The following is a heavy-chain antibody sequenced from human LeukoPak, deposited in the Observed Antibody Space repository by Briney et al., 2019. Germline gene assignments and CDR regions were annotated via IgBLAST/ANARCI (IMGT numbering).Heavy chain of an antibody. CDR3: ARDSHRYCSSTSCPSRDYYMDV. D-gene: IGHD2-2*01. V-gene: IGHV4-34*01. CDR2: INHRGST. Sequence: SSETLSLTCAVYGGSFSGYYWSWIRQPPGKGLEWIGEINHRGSTNYNPSLKSRVTMSIDTSKNQFSLKLSSVTAADTAVYYCARDSHRYCSSTSCPSRDYYMDVWGKGTTVTVS. CDR1: GGSFSGYY. J-gene: IGHJ6*03.